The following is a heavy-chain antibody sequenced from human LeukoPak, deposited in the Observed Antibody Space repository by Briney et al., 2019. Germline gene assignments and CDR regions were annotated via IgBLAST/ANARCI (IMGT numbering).Heavy chain of an antibody. CDR3: ARDKTYSDFWL. CDR1: GFTFSSYS. Sequence: PAGSLRLSCAASGFTFSSYSLNWVRQAPGKGLEWISYISSDSSTVHFADSVKGRFTISRDNAKNSLYLQMNSLRAEDTAVYFCARDKTYSDFWLWGQGTLVTVPS. CDR2: ISSDSSTV. V-gene: IGHV3-48*01. D-gene: IGHD3-3*01. J-gene: IGHJ4*02.